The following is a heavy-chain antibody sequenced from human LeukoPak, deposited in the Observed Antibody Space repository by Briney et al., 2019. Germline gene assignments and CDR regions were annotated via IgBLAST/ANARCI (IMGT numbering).Heavy chain of an antibody. Sequence: PVKVSCKASGGTFSSYAISWVRQAPGQGLEWMGGIIPIFGTANYAQKFQGGVTITADESTSTAYMELSSLRSEDTAVYCCARCMAYYDILTGSQNYYYGMDVWGQGTTVTVSS. J-gene: IGHJ6*02. V-gene: IGHV1-69*13. D-gene: IGHD3-9*01. CDR3: ARCMAYYDILTGSQNYYYGMDV. CDR1: GGTFSSYA. CDR2: IIPIFGTA.